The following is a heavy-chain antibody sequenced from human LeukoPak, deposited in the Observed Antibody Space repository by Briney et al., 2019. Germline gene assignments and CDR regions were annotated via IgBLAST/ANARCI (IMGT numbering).Heavy chain of an antibody. Sequence: GSLRLSCTASGFTFGDYAMSWVRQAPGKGLEWVGFIRSKAYGGTTEYAASVKGRFTISRDDSKSIAYLQMNSLKTEDTAVYYCTRDYDILTGRPTYYYYGMDVWGQETTVTVSS. V-gene: IGHV3-49*04. CDR1: GFTFGDYA. CDR3: TRDYDILTGRPTYYYYGMDV. J-gene: IGHJ6*02. CDR2: IRSKAYGGTT. D-gene: IGHD3-9*01.